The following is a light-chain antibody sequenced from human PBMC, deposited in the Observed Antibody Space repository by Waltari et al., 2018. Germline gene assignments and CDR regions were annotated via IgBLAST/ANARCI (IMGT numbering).Light chain of an antibody. V-gene: IGKV2-40*01. CDR2: EVS. J-gene: IGKJ2*03. Sequence: DIVMTQTPLSLPVTLGEPASISCRSSQNLLASEDGNTYLEWYLQKPGQSPQLLIYEVSNRASGVPDRFSGRGSDTDFTLKISRVEAEDVGVYYCMQALEFPYSFGQGTKVEIK. CDR1: QNLLASEDGNTY. CDR3: MQALEFPYS.